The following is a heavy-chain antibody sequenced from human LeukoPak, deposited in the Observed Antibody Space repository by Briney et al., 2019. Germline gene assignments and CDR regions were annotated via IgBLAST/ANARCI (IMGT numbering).Heavy chain of an antibody. Sequence: SETLSLTCTVSGGSISSYYWSWIRQPPGKGLEWIGDIDYSGSTNYNPSLKSRVTISVGTSKNHFSLRLSSLTAADTAMYHCARRRTTGLSGYMDVWGKGTTVTVSS. CDR2: IDYSGST. J-gene: IGHJ6*03. D-gene: IGHD2-2*01. CDR1: GGSISSYY. V-gene: IGHV4-59*08. CDR3: ARRRTTGLSGYMDV.